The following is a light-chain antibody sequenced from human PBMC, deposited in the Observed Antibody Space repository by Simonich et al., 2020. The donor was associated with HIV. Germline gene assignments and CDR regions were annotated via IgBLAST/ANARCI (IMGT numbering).Light chain of an antibody. Sequence: EIVLTQSPATLSLSPGERAPLSCRASQSVSSYLAWYQQKPGQAPRLLIYDASTRATGSPARFSCSWSGTEFTLTISSLKSEDFATYYCQHDNSFPYTFGQGTKLEI. CDR1: QSVSSY. V-gene: IGKV3-15*01. CDR3: QHDNSFPYT. CDR2: DAS. J-gene: IGKJ2*01.